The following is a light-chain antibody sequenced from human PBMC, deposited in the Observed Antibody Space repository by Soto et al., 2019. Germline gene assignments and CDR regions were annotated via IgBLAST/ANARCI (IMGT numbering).Light chain of an antibody. CDR2: GAS. V-gene: IGKV3-20*01. CDR3: QQYGSSRWT. J-gene: IGKJ1*01. Sequence: EIVLTQSPGTLSLSPGERATLSCRASQSVSSSYLAWYQQKPGQAPRLLIYGASSRATGIPDRFSGSGSGTDFTLTISRLEPEDFAVYYCQQYGSSRWTFGHRTKVDIK. CDR1: QSVSSSY.